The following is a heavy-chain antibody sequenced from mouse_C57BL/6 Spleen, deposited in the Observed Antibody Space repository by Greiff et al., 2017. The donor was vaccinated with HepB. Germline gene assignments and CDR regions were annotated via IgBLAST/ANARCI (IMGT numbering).Heavy chain of an antibody. V-gene: IGHV5-17*01. CDR1: GFTFSDYG. CDR3: ARGYYSNYAMDY. D-gene: IGHD2-5*01. CDR2: LSSGSSTI. Sequence: VMPVESGGGLVKPGGSLKLSCAASGFTFSDYGMHWVRQAPEKGLEWVAYLSSGSSTIYYTSTVKGRFPISRDNAKNTLFLQMTSLRSEDTAMYYCARGYYSNYAMDYWGQGTSVTVSS. J-gene: IGHJ4*01.